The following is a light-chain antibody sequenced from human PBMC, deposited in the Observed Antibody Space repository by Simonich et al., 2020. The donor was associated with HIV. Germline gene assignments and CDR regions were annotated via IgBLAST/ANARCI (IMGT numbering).Light chain of an antibody. V-gene: IGKV4-1*01. CDR2: WAS. CDR3: QQYYSTPRT. CDR1: QSVLHSSNNKNY. Sequence: DIVMTQSPDSLAVSLGERATINCKSSQSVLHSSNNKNYLVWYQQKPRQPPKLLIYWASTRESGVPDRFSGSGSGTDFTLTISSLQAEDVAVYYCQQYYSTPRTFGQGTKVEIK. J-gene: IGKJ1*01.